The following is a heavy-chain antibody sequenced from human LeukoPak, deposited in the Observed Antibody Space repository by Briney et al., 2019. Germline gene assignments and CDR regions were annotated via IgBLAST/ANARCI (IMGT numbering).Heavy chain of an antibody. CDR2: IYTSGST. Sequence: SETLSLTCTVSGGSISSYYWSWIRQPAGKGLEWIGRIYTSGSTNYNPSLKSRVTMSVDTSKDQFSLKLSSVTAADTAVHYCASEIAAAGTYYYYGMDVWGQGTTVTVSS. CDR1: GGSISSYY. V-gene: IGHV4-4*07. D-gene: IGHD6-13*01. CDR3: ASEIAAAGTYYYYGMDV. J-gene: IGHJ6*02.